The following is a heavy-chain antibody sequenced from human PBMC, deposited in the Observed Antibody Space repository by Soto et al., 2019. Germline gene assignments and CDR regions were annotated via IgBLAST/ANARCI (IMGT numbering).Heavy chain of an antibody. Sequence: SGPTLVNPTQTLTLTCTFSGFSFSSSGVGVGWIRQPPGKALEWLALIYWDDDKRYSPSLKSRLTITKDTSKNQVVLTMTNMDPVDTATYYCAHSTEKTLGSSLGFDYWGQGTLVTVSS. J-gene: IGHJ4*02. CDR1: GFSFSSSGVG. CDR2: IYWDDDK. CDR3: AHSTEKTLGSSLGFDY. V-gene: IGHV2-5*02. D-gene: IGHD6-6*01.